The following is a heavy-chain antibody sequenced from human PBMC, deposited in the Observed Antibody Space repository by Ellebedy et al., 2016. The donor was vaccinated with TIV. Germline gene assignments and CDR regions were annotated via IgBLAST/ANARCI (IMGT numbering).Heavy chain of an antibody. D-gene: IGHD4-17*01. J-gene: IGHJ3*02. Sequence: GESLKISCAASGFTFSGYWMSWVRQAPGKGLEWVANIKQDGSEKYYVDSVKGRFTISRDNAKNSLCLQMNSLRAEDTAVYYCARQTVATSVNDAFDIWGLGTVVTVSS. CDR1: GFTFSGYW. V-gene: IGHV3-7*01. CDR2: IKQDGSEK. CDR3: ARQTVATSVNDAFDI.